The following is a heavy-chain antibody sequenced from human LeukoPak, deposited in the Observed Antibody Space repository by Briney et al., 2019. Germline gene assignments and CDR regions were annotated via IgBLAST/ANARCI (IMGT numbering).Heavy chain of an antibody. CDR2: ISGYNGNT. CDR3: ARDAYCSSTSCYTHWFDP. J-gene: IGHJ5*02. D-gene: IGHD2-2*02. CDR1: GYTFTNYG. Sequence: ASVKVSCKASGYTFTNYGINWVRQAPGQGLEWMGWISGYNGNTNYAQKLQGRVTMTADTSTSTAYMELRSLRSDDTAVYYCARDAYCSSTSCYTHWFDPWGQGTLVTVSS. V-gene: IGHV1-18*01.